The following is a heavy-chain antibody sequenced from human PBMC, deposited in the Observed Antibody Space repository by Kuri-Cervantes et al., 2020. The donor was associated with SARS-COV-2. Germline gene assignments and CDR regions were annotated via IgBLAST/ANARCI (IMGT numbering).Heavy chain of an antibody. CDR2: VSYNGAT. Sequence: SETLSLTCTVSGDSITNYYLTWIRQPPGKGLEWIGYVSYNGATAYNPSLKSRVTMSLDTSKNQFSLGLSSVTAADTAVYYCSGRVDFSSVDYWGQGTLVTVSS. CDR1: GDSITNYY. D-gene: IGHD3/OR15-3a*01. J-gene: IGHJ4*02. V-gene: IGHV4-59*01. CDR3: SGRVDFSSVDY.